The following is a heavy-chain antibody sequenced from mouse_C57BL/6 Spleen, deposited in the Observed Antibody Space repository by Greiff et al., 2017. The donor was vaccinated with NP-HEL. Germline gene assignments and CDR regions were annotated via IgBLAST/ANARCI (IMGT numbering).Heavy chain of an antibody. CDR2: IWGDGST. CDR1: GFSLTSYG. CDR3: ASGAAQASLAY. D-gene: IGHD3-2*02. Sequence: VKLQESGPGLVAPSQSLSITCTVSGFSLTSYGVDWVRQSPGKGLEWLGVIWGDGSTNYNSALKSRLSISKDNSKSKVFLKMNSLQTDDTAMYYCASGAAQASLAYWGQGTLVTVSA. J-gene: IGHJ3*01. V-gene: IGHV2-6*01.